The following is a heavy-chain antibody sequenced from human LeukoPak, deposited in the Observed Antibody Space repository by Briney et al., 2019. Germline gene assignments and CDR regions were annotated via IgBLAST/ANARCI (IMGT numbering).Heavy chain of an antibody. CDR1: RFTFSSYW. D-gene: IGHD6-13*01. CDR3: ARGAGSSWSGLIDY. Sequence: QPGGSLRLSCAASRFTFSSYWMHWVRQAPGKGLVWVSRINSDGSSTGYADSVKGRFTISRDNAKNTLYLQMNSLRVEDTAVYYCARGAGSSWSGLIDYWGQGTLVTVSS. J-gene: IGHJ4*02. CDR2: INSDGSST. V-gene: IGHV3-74*01.